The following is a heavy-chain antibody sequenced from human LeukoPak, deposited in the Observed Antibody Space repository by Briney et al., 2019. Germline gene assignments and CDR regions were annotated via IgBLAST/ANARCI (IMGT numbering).Heavy chain of an antibody. CDR3: ARARVLRPSPLNYFDY. J-gene: IGHJ4*02. CDR2: INAGNGNT. CDR1: GYTFTNYG. Sequence: ASVKVSGKASGYTFTNYGISWVRQAPGQRLEWMGWINAGNGNTKYSQKFQGRVTITRDTSASTAYMELSSLRSEDTAVYYCARARVLRPSPLNYFDYWGQGTLVTVSS. V-gene: IGHV1-3*01. D-gene: IGHD3-10*01.